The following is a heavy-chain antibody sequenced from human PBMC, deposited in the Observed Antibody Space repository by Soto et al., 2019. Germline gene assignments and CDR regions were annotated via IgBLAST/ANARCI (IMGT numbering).Heavy chain of an antibody. CDR2: IYHSGST. V-gene: IGHV4-4*02. Sequence: PSETLSLTCAVSSGSISSSNWWSWVRQPPGKGLEWIGEIYHSGSTKYNPSLKSRVTISVDKSKNQFSLKLSSVTAADTAVYYCARSVDYIWGSYPDYWGQGTLVTVSS. J-gene: IGHJ4*02. CDR1: SGSISSSNW. CDR3: ARSVDYIWGSYPDY. D-gene: IGHD3-16*01.